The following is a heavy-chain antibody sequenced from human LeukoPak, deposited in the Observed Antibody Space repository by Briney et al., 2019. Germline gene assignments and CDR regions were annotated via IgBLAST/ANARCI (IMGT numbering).Heavy chain of an antibody. CDR1: GNTFTKYC. J-gene: IGHJ4*02. V-gene: IGHV1-3*01. D-gene: IGHD1-1*01. CDR2: IDDGDGNT. Sequence: ASVKVSCKASGNTFTKYCIHWVRQAPGQGLEWMGWIDDGDGNTEYSEKFQGRVSITRDTSASTVYMELNSLRSEDTAVYYCARNEDNWGQGTLVTVSS. CDR3: ARNEDN.